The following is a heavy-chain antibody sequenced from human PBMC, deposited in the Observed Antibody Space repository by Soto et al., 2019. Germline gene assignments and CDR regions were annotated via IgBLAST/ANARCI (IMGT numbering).Heavy chain of an antibody. CDR3: ARVAVAGTIDY. Sequence: SETLSLTCAVYGGSFSGYYWSWIRQPPGKGLEWIGEINHSGSTNYNPSLKSRVTISVDTSKNQFSLKLSSVTAADTAVYYCARVAVAGTIDYWGQGTLVTVS. CDR1: GGSFSGYY. V-gene: IGHV4-34*01. CDR2: INHSGST. D-gene: IGHD6-19*01. J-gene: IGHJ4*02.